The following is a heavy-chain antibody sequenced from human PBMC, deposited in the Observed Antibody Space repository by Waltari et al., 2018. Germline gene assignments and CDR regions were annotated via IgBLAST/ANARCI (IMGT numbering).Heavy chain of an antibody. CDR2: ISRGSSST. V-gene: IGHV3-23*03. D-gene: IGHD4-17*01. CDR1: GCTFSNFA. CDR3: GKGGDRGDNWFDP. Sequence: EVQLLASGGGLVQPGGSLRPSCAASGCTFSNFAMSWVRQSPGEGLERVSGISRGSSSTYYADSVRGRFTISRDDSKNTVYLQMNSVRAEDTAVYYCGKGGDRGDNWFDPRGQGTLVTVSS. J-gene: IGHJ5*02.